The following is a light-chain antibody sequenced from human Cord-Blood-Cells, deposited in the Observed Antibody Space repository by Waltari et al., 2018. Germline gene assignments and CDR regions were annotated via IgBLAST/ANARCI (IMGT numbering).Light chain of an antibody. CDR2: KAS. CDR3: QQYNSYWT. Sequence: DIQMTQSPSTLSASVGDRVTITCRASQSISSRLAWYQQKPGKAPKLLIYKASSLESGVPSRFSGSGSGTEFTLTISSLQPYDFATYYCQQYNSYWTFGQGTKVEIK. J-gene: IGKJ1*01. CDR1: QSISSR. V-gene: IGKV1-5*03.